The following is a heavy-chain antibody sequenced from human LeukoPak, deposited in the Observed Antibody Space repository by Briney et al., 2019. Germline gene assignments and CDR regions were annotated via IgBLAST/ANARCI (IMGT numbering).Heavy chain of an antibody. Sequence: GASVKVSCKASGYTFTSYAMNWVRQAPGQGLEWMGWINTNTGNPTYAQGFTGRFVFSLDTSVSTAYLQISSLKAEDTAVYYCARAALNHDYGDYASLGLFRPFDPWGQGTLVTVSP. J-gene: IGHJ5*02. CDR2: INTNTGNP. V-gene: IGHV7-4-1*02. CDR3: ARAALNHDYGDYASLGLFRPFDP. CDR1: GYTFTSYA. D-gene: IGHD4-17*01.